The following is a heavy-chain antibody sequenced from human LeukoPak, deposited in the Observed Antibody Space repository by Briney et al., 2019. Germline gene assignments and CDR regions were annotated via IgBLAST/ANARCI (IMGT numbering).Heavy chain of an antibody. CDR2: VSGSGSTV. D-gene: IGHD3-9*01. CDR3: AKVPRQHDNWFDP. CDR1: GFTFSDHI. Sequence: GGSLRLSCAASGFTFSDHIMNWVRQLPGKRLEWVAYVSGSGSTVYYADSVKGRFTISRDDAKNSLYLQMNSLRAEDTAIYYCAKVPRQHDNWFDPWGQGTLVTVSS. V-gene: IGHV3-48*01. J-gene: IGHJ5*02.